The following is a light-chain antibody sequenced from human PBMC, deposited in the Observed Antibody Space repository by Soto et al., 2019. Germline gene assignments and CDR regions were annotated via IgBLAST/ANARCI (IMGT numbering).Light chain of an antibody. Sequence: HSALTQPASVSGSPGQSTTISCTGTSSDVGGYNYVSWYQQHPGKAPKLMIYEVSNRPSGVSNRFSGSKSGNTASLTISGLQAEDEADYYRSSYTSSSTLVFGTGTKVTVL. CDR3: SSYTSSSTLV. J-gene: IGLJ1*01. CDR2: EVS. V-gene: IGLV2-14*01. CDR1: SSDVGGYNY.